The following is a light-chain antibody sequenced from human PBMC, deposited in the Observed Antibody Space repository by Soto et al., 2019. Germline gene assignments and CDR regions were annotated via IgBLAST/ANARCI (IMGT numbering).Light chain of an antibody. Sequence: EVVLTQSPATLSLSPGERATLSCRASQSVSSYLAWYQQKPGQAPRLLIYDASNRATGIPVRFSGSGSGTDFTLTISSLEPEDFAVYYCQQRSNWSLTFGGGTKVEI. CDR3: QQRSNWSLT. CDR1: QSVSSY. J-gene: IGKJ4*01. CDR2: DAS. V-gene: IGKV3-11*01.